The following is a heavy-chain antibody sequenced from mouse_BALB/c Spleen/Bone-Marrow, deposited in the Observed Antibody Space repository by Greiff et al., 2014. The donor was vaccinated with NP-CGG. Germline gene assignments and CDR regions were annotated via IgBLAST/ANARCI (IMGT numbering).Heavy chain of an antibody. CDR1: GFTFSSYG. V-gene: IGHV5-6*01. D-gene: IGHD1-1*01. CDR2: ISRGDGYT. CDR3: ARQRGGGYYGFFAY. Sequence: VQLQQSGGALVKPGGSLKLSCAASGFTFSSYGMSWVRQTPDKRLEWVATISRGDGYTYYPDSVKGRFTISRDNAKNTLYLQMSSLTSEDSAMYYCARQRGGGYYGFFAYWGQGTLVTVSA. J-gene: IGHJ3*01.